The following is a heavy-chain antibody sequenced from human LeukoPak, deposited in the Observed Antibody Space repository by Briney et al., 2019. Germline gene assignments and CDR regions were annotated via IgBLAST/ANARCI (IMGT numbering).Heavy chain of an antibody. CDR3: ARDSFTCSSTSCYQGDY. V-gene: IGHV1-18*01. D-gene: IGHD2-2*01. J-gene: IGHJ4*02. CDR1: GYTFTSYG. Sequence: ASVKVSCKASGYTFTSYGISWVRQAPGQGLEWMGWISAYNGNTNYAQKLHGRVTMTTDTSTSTAYMELRSLRSDDTAVYYCARDSFTCSSTSCYQGDYWGQGTLVTVSS. CDR2: ISAYNGNT.